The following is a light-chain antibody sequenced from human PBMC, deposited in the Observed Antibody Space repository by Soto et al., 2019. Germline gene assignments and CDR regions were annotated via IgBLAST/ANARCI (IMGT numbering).Light chain of an antibody. Sequence: DIHLTQSPSTLSASVGDRVTITCRANQTISHCLAWYQQKPGKAPKLLIFDASNLENGVPSRFSGSGSGTEFTLTITGLQPDDFATYYCQQYNTYWTFGQGTKVEI. V-gene: IGKV1-5*01. J-gene: IGKJ1*01. CDR2: DAS. CDR3: QQYNTYWT. CDR1: QTISHC.